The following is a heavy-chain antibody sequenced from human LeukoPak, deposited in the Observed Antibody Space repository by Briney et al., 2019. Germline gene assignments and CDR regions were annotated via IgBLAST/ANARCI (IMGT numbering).Heavy chain of an antibody. J-gene: IGHJ4*02. CDR3: AKSSMSKYYFDY. CDR2: ISWNSGSI. CDR1: GFTFDDYA. D-gene: IGHD6-13*01. Sequence: GRSLRLSCAASGFTFDDYAMHWVRQAPGKGLEWVSGISWNSGSIGYADSVKGRFTISRDNAKNSLYLQMNSLRAEDTALYYCAKSSMSKYYFDYWGQGTLVTVSS. V-gene: IGHV3-9*01.